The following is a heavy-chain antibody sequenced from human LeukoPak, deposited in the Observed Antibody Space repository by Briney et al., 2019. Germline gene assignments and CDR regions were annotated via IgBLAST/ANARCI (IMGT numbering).Heavy chain of an antibody. CDR1: GGSIGTYY. D-gene: IGHD1-1*01. Sequence: SSETLSLTCTVSGGSIGTYYWNWIRQSPGKGLEWIGYVYYSGNTNYNPSLKSRVTVSVDTSKNQFSLRLTSVTAADTAVYYCARADIGNFWSPSLDYWGQGILVTVPS. J-gene: IGHJ4*02. CDR3: ARADIGNFWSPSLDY. CDR2: VYYSGNT. V-gene: IGHV4-59*01.